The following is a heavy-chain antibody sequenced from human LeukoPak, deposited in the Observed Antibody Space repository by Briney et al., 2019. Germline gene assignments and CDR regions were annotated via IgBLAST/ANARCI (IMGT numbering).Heavy chain of an antibody. CDR3: ASGDSSGYVDY. Sequence: SQTLSLTCAVYGGSFSGDYWSWIRQPPRKGLEWIGEINHSGSTNYNPSLKSRVTISVDTSKNQFSLKLSSVTAADAAVYYCASGDSSGYVDYWGQGTLVTVSS. J-gene: IGHJ4*02. D-gene: IGHD3-22*01. CDR1: GGSFSGDY. CDR2: INHSGST. V-gene: IGHV4-34*01.